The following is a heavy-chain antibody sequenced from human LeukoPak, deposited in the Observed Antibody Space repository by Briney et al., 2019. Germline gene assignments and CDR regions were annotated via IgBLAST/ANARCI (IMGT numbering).Heavy chain of an antibody. D-gene: IGHD6-19*01. J-gene: IGHJ4*02. V-gene: IGHV1-2*02. CDR3: ASTAVADIDTIDY. Sequence: GASVKVFCKASGYTFTGYYMHWVRQAPGQGLEWMGWINPNSGGTNYAQKFQGRVTMTRDTSISTAYMELSRLRSDDIAVYYCASTAVADIDTIDYWGQGTLVTVSS. CDR1: GYTFTGYY. CDR2: INPNSGGT.